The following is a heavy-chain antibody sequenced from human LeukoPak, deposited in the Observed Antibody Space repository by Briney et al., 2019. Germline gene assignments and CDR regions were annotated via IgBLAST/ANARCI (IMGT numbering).Heavy chain of an antibody. J-gene: IGHJ5*02. V-gene: IGHV1-69*05. CDR3: ARDFGLLGNWFDP. D-gene: IGHD3-10*01. Sequence: SVKVSCKASGGTFSSYAISWVRQAPGQGLEWMGGIIPIFGTANYAQKFQGRVTITTDESTRTAYMELSSLRSEDTAVYYCARDFGLLGNWFDPWGQGTLVTVSS. CDR1: GGTFSSYA. CDR2: IIPIFGTA.